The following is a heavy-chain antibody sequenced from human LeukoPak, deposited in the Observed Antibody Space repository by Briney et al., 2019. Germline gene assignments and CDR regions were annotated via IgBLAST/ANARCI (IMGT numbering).Heavy chain of an antibody. CDR1: GYTFTGYY. V-gene: IGHV1-2*02. D-gene: IGHD2-2*01. Sequence: AASVTVSCKASGYTFTGYYMHWVRQAPGQGLEWMGWINPNSGGTNYAQKFQGRVTMTRDTSISTAYMELSRLRSDDTAVYYCARDPTRRPDIVVVPATSTPYYYYYMDVWGKGTTVTVSS. CDR2: INPNSGGT. CDR3: ARDPTRRPDIVVVPATSTPYYYYYMDV. J-gene: IGHJ6*03.